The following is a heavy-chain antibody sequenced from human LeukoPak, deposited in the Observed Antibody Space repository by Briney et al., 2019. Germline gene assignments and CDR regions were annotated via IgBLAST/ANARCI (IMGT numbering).Heavy chain of an antibody. Sequence: GGSLRLSGAASGFTFDDYGMSWVRQAPGKGLEWVSGINWNGGSTGYADSVKGRFTISRDNAKNSLYLQMNSLRAEDTALYHCARGRYYYGSGSYTGHMDVWGKGTTVTISS. CDR3: ARGRYYYGSGSYTGHMDV. J-gene: IGHJ6*03. CDR1: GFTFDDYG. CDR2: INWNGGST. V-gene: IGHV3-20*01. D-gene: IGHD3-10*01.